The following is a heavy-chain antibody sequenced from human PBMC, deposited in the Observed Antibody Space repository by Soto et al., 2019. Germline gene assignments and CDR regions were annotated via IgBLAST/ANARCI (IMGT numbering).Heavy chain of an antibody. J-gene: IGHJ5*02. Sequence: GGSLRLSCAASGFTFSEYYMSWIRQAPGKGLEWLSYISTSGSTTYYADSVRGRFTISRDNAKNSLYLQMNSLRAEDTAVYYCARDRALFGVVKNWLDPWGQGALVTVSS. D-gene: IGHD3-3*01. CDR1: GFTFSEYY. V-gene: IGHV3-11*01. CDR2: ISTSGSTT. CDR3: ARDRALFGVVKNWLDP.